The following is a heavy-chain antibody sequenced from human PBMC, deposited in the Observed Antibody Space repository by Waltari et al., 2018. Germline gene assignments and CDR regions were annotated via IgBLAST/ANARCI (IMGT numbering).Heavy chain of an antibody. CDR1: GGSISSYY. V-gene: IGHV4-59*08. CDR2: IYYSGST. CDR3: ARRLYYYDSSGYQTDAFDI. Sequence: QVQLQESGPGLVKPSETLSLTCTVSGGSISSYYWSWIRQPPGKGLEWIGYIYYSGSTNHNPSLKSRVTISVDTSKNQFSLKLSSVTAADTAVYYCARRLYYYDSSGYQTDAFDIWGQGTMVTVSS. D-gene: IGHD3-22*01. J-gene: IGHJ3*02.